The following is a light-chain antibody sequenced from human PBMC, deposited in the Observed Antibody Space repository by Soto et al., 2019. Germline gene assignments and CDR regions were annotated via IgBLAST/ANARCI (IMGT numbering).Light chain of an antibody. CDR2: GAS. Sequence: EIVLTQSPGTLSLSPGERATLSCRASQSLSGSYLAWYQQRPGQPPRLLIYGASNRFSGIPDRFSGSGSGTDFTLTISRHEPEDFAVYFCHQYGSSPRTFGPGTKVDIK. CDR3: HQYGSSPRT. J-gene: IGKJ3*01. CDR1: QSLSGSY. V-gene: IGKV3-20*01.